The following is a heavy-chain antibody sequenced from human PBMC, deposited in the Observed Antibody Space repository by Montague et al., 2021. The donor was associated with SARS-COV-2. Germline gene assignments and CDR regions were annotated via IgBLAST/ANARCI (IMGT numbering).Heavy chain of an antibody. CDR3: ARGYSGSYYSYFDY. J-gene: IGHJ4*02. CDR1: GFTFSSYG. CDR2: IWYDGSNK. V-gene: IGHV3-33*01. Sequence: SLRLSCAASGFTFSSYGMHWVRQAPGKGLEWVAVIWYDGSNKYYADSVKGRFTISRDNSKNTLYLQMNSLRAEDTAVYYCARGYSGSYYSYFDYWGQGTLVTVSS. D-gene: IGHD1-26*01.